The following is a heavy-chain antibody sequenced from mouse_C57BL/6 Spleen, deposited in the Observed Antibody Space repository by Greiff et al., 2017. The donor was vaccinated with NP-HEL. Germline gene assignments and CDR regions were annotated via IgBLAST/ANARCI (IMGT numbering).Heavy chain of an antibody. Sequence: QVHLQQSGAELLKPGASVKLSCKATGYTFPGSWIEWVRQSPGNGLGWIGRFLPGGGSINYNEKFKGKATFTADTSSNTAYMQLSSLTTEDSAIYYCARVDAYWGQGTLVTVSA. V-gene: IGHV1-9*01. J-gene: IGHJ3*01. CDR1: GYTFPGSW. CDR2: FLPGGGSI. CDR3: ARVDAY.